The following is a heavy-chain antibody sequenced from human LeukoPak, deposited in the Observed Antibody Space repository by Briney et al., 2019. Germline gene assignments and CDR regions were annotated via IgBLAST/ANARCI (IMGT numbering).Heavy chain of an antibody. D-gene: IGHD3-10*01. Sequence: PSETLSLTCSVSGGSMSSYYWSWIRQSPGKGLEWIGYIYHSGSTDYNPSLKSRVTISVDTSKNQFSLKLNSVTAADTAVYYCARGGYYGSGNDFRFDPWGQGTLVTVSS. V-gene: IGHV4-59*01. CDR2: IYHSGST. CDR3: ARGGYYGSGNDFRFDP. CDR1: GGSMSSYY. J-gene: IGHJ5*02.